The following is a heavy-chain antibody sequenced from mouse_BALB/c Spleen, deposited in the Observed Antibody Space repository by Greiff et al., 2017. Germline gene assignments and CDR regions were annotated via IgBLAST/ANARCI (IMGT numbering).Heavy chain of an antibody. J-gene: IGHJ3*01. CDR1: GYTFTSYW. Sequence: QVHVKQPGAELVKPGASVKLSCKASGYTFTSYWMHWVKQRPGQGLEWIGEINPSNGRTNYNEKFKSKATLTVDKSSSTAYMQLSSLTSEDSAVYYCARGDDGYYWFAYWGQGTLVTVSA. CDR2: INPSNGRT. D-gene: IGHD2-3*01. CDR3: ARGDDGYYWFAY. V-gene: IGHV1S81*02.